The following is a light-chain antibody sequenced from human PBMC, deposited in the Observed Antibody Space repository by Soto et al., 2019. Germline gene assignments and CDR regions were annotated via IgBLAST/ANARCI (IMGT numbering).Light chain of an antibody. V-gene: IGKV1-6*01. CDR2: AAS. J-gene: IGKJ1*01. Sequence: AIQVTQSPSSLSASVGDSVTITCRTSQGIRSALGWYRQKPGKVPKLLIYAASTLRSGVPSRFSGSGSGRDFTLPISSLQPEDFATYYCLLDYSYFWAFGKGTKV. CDR1: QGIRSA. CDR3: LLDYSYFWA.